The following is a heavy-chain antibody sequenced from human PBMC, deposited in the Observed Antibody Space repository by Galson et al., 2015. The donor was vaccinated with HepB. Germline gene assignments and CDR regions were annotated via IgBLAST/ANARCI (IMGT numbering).Heavy chain of an antibody. D-gene: IGHD6-13*01. J-gene: IGHJ1*01. Sequence: SLRLSCAASGFTVSSNYMSWVRQAPGKGLEWVSVIYSGGSTYYADSVKGRFTISRHNSKNTLYLQMNSLRAEDTAVYYCARDRGSSWYGYFQHWGQGTLVTVSS. CDR3: ARDRGSSWYGYFQH. CDR1: GFTVSSNY. CDR2: IYSGGST. V-gene: IGHV3-53*04.